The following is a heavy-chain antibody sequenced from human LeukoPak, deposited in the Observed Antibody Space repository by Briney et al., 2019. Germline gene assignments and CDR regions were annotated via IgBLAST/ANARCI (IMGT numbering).Heavy chain of an antibody. V-gene: IGHV3-23*01. J-gene: IGHJ4*02. CDR3: AKGPWRYYFDY. D-gene: IGHD3-3*01. CDR1: GFTFSSYA. CDR2: ISGSGRST. Sequence: GWSLRLSCAASGFTFSSYAMSWVRQAPGKGLEWVSAISGSGRSTYYADSVKGRFTISRDNSKNTLYLQMNSLRAEDTAVYYCAKGPWRYYFDYWGQGTLVTVSS.